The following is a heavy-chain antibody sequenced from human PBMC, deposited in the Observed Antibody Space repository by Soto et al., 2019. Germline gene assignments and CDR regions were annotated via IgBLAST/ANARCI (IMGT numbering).Heavy chain of an antibody. Sequence: GESLKSSCKGSGYSFTIYWIGWVRQMPGKGLEWMGIIYPGDSDTRYSPSFQGQVTISADKSISTAYLQWSSLKASDTAMYYCAXIPAYYYDSSGYPYFDYWGQGTLVTVSS. V-gene: IGHV5-51*03. D-gene: IGHD3-22*01. CDR1: GYSFTIYW. CDR3: AXIPAYYYDSSGYPYFDY. J-gene: IGHJ4*02. CDR2: IYPGDSDT.